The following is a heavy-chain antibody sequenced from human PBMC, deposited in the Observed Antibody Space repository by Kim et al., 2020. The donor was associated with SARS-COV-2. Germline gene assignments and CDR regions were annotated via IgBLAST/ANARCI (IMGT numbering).Heavy chain of an antibody. CDR3: ARGDIAAAGRRFDY. D-gene: IGHD6-13*01. Sequence: SENLSLTCTVSGGSTSSYYWSWIRQPPGKGLEWIGYIYYSGSTNYNPSLKSRVTISVDTSKNQFSLKLSSVTAADTAVYYCARGDIAAAGRRFDYWGQGTLVTVSS. J-gene: IGHJ4*02. V-gene: IGHV4-59*01. CDR1: GGSTSSYY. CDR2: IYYSGST.